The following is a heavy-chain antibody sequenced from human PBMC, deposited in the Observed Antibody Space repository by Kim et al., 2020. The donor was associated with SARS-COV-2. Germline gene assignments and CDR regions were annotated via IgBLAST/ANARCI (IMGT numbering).Heavy chain of an antibody. J-gene: IGHJ6*02. V-gene: IGHV3-66*01. CDR2: IYSGGST. D-gene: IGHD4-4*01. CDR3: ARDSNYDYYYGMDV. Sequence: GGSLRLSCAASGFTVSSNYMSWVRQAPGKGLEWVSVIYSGGSTYYADSVKGRFTISRDNSKNTLYLQMNSLRAEDTAVYYCARDSNYDYYYGMDVWGQGTTVTVSS. CDR1: GFTVSSNY.